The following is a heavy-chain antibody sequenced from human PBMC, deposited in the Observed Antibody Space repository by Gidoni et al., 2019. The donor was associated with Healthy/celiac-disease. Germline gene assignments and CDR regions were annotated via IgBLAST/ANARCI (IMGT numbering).Heavy chain of an antibody. V-gene: IGHV3-23*01. J-gene: IGHJ3*02. CDR2: ISGSGCST. D-gene: IGHD4-17*01. CDR1: GFTFSSYA. Sequence: EVQLLESGGGLVQPGGYLRLSCAASGFTFSSYAMSWVRQAPGKGREWVSAISGSGCSTYYADSVKGRFTISRDNSKNTLYLQMNSLRAEDTAVYYCAKASTVTKGPVDIWGQGTMVTVSS. CDR3: AKASTVTKGPVDI.